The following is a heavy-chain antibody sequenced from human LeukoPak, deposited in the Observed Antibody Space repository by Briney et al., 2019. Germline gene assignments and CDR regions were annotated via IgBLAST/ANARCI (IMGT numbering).Heavy chain of an antibody. V-gene: IGHV5-51*01. Sequence: GESLQISCKGSGYSFTNYWIAWVRQMPGKGLEWMGIIYPGDSESRYSPSFQGQVTISADKSISTAHLQWSSLKASDTAMYYCARHGGSRWYEGMDAWGQGTTVTVSS. D-gene: IGHD6-13*01. CDR2: IYPGDSES. CDR1: GYSFTNYW. J-gene: IGHJ6*02. CDR3: ARHGGSRWYEGMDA.